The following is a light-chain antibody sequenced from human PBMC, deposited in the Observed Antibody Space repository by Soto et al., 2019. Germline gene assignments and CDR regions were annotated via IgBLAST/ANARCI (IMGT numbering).Light chain of an antibody. J-gene: IGKJ1*01. CDR2: DAS. CDR1: QNINTW. Sequence: DIQMTQSPSALSASVGDRVTITCRASQNINTWLAWFRQIPGKAPKLLIYDASSLESGVPSRFSGSGSDTDFTLTITNLQPDDVAIYYCQQYYSYSRTFGQGTKVDIK. V-gene: IGKV1-5*01. CDR3: QQYYSYSRT.